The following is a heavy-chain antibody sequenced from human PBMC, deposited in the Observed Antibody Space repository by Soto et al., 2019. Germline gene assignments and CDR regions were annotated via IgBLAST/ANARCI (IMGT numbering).Heavy chain of an antibody. CDR3: ARDPRLPKNYMDV. Sequence: SETLSLTCAVYDGSFSGYYWSWIRQPPGKGLEWIGEINHSGSTNYNPSLKSRVTISVDTSKNQFSLKLSSVTAADTAVYYCARDPRLPKNYMDVCGEGTTVTVSS. V-gene: IGHV4-34*01. CDR2: INHSGST. CDR1: DGSFSGYY. J-gene: IGHJ6*03.